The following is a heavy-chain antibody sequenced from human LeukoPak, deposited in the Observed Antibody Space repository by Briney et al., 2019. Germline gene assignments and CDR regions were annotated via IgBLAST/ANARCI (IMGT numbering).Heavy chain of an antibody. CDR3: AKTSVSSGWPELFDF. CDR2: ISGSGANT. Sequence: SGGSLRLSCAASEFTFDSYAMNWVRQAPGKGLEWVSAISGSGANTYYANSVKGRFIISRDNSKSTLFLQMDSLRAEDTAIYYCAKTSVSSGWPELFDFWGQGTLVTVSS. CDR1: EFTFDSYA. J-gene: IGHJ4*02. D-gene: IGHD6-19*01. V-gene: IGHV3-23*01.